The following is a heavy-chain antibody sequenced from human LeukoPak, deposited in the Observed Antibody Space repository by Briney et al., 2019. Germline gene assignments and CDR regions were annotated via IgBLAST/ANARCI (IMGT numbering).Heavy chain of an antibody. V-gene: IGHV3-48*03. D-gene: IGHD3-10*01. CDR2: ISRSGDNI. J-gene: IGHJ4*02. CDR1: GFTFSRYE. CDR3: ARDYASDY. Sequence: GGSLRLSCAASGFTFSRYEMNGVRQAPGKGLEWVSYISRSGDNIYFADSVRGRLTISRENAQNSLYLQMSSLRAEDTAVCYCARDYASDYWGQGTLVTVSS.